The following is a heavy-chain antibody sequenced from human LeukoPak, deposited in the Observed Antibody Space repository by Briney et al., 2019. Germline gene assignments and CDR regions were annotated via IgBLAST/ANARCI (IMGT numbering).Heavy chain of an antibody. CDR1: GFTFSSYA. Sequence: GGSLRLSCAASGFTFSSYAMTWVRQAPGKGLEWVSSISGSGGSTYYADSVKGRFTISRDNSKNTLYLQMNSLRAEDTAVYYCAKGGLYYYDSSGPPLWGQGTLVTVSS. V-gene: IGHV3-23*01. D-gene: IGHD3-22*01. CDR2: ISGSGGST. J-gene: IGHJ4*02. CDR3: AKGGLYYYDSSGPPL.